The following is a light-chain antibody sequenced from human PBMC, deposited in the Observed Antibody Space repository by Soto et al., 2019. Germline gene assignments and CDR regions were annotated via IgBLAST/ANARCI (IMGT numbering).Light chain of an antibody. J-gene: IGLJ1*01. Sequence: QSALTQPASVSGSPGQSITISCTGTSSDVGGYNYVSWYQHHPGKAHKIMIYDVSNRPSGVSNSFSGSKSGNTASLTISGLQPEDEADYYCSSYTTSNTRQIVFGTGTKVTVL. CDR1: SSDVGGYNY. V-gene: IGLV2-14*03. CDR2: DVS. CDR3: SSYTTSNTRQIV.